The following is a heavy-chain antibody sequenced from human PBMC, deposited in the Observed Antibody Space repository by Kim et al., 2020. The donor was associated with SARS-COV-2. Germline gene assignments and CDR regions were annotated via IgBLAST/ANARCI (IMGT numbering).Heavy chain of an antibody. V-gene: IGHV4-34*01. D-gene: IGHD6-13*01. CDR1: GGSFSGYY. J-gene: IGHJ5*02. CDR3: ARGGPNSSSWYRNNWFDP. CDR2: INHSGST. Sequence: SETLSLTCAVYGGSFSGYYWSWIRQPPGKGLEWIGEINHSGSTNYNPSLKSRVTISVDTSKNQFSLKLSSVTAADTAVYYCARGGPNSSSWYRNNWFDPWGQGTLVTVSS.